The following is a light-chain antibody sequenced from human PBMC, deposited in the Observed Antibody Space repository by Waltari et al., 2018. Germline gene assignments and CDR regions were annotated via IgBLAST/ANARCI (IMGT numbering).Light chain of an antibody. CDR3: QQHHDNPT. CDR2: AAS. J-gene: IGKJ4*01. CDR1: QDIYNY. V-gene: IGKV1-39*01. Sequence: DLQMTQSTSSLPAAVRDGVPITCRASQDIYNYIKWYQHKPGYAPKVLVYAASTLQSGVPSRFSGSGSGTDYNLTISSLQVEDFATYYCQQHHDNPTFGRGTRLEIK.